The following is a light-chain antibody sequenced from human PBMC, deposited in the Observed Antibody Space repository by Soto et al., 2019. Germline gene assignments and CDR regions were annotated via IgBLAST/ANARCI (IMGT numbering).Light chain of an antibody. J-gene: IGLJ1*01. CDR2: EVS. CDR3: SSYTSSSTRV. Sequence: QSVLTQPASVSGSPGQSITISCTGTSSDVGGYNYVSWYQQHLGKAPKLMIYEVSNRPSGVSNRFSGSKSGNTASLTISGLQAEDEADYYCSSYTSSSTRVFGTGTKLTVL. V-gene: IGLV2-14*01. CDR1: SSDVGGYNY.